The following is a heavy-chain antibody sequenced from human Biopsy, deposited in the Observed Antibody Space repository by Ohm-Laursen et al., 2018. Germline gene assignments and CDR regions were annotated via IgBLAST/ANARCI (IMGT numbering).Heavy chain of an antibody. CDR1: GYTFTGHS. Sequence: ASVKVSCKASGYTFTGHSFHWVRQAPGQRLEWVGRIDPNSDDTKYAQKFQGRIAMTTDTSITTAYLEVSSLTSDDAAVYFCARASAYGVFDVWGQGTIVTVSS. V-gene: IGHV1-2*06. J-gene: IGHJ3*01. D-gene: IGHD4/OR15-4a*01. CDR2: IDPNSDDT. CDR3: ARASAYGVFDV.